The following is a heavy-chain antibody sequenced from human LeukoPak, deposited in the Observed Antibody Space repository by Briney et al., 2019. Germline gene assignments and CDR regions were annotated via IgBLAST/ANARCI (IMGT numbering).Heavy chain of an antibody. V-gene: IGHV3-23*01. CDR1: GFTFSNYA. D-gene: IGHD5-24*01. J-gene: IGHJ4*02. CDR3: AKVFRDGYNYPFDY. Sequence: GGSLRLSCAASGFTFSNYAMNWVRQAPGKGLEWVSTIGSSGGSTYYADSAKGRFTISRDNSKNTLYLQMNSLRAEDTAVYYCAKVFRDGYNYPFDYWGQGTLVTVSS. CDR2: IGSSGGST.